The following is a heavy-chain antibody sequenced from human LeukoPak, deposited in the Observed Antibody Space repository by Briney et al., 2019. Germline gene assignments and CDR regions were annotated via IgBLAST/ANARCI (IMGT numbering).Heavy chain of an antibody. CDR1: GGSISSYY. D-gene: IGHD6-19*01. Sequence: PSETLSLTCTVSGGSISSYYWSWIRQPAGKGLEWIGRIYTSGSTNYNPSLKSRVTMSVDTSKNQFSLKLSSVTAADTAVYYCARDTRYSSGWDTYYLDYWGQGTLVTVSS. CDR2: IYTSGST. J-gene: IGHJ4*02. CDR3: ARDTRYSSGWDTYYLDY. V-gene: IGHV4-4*07.